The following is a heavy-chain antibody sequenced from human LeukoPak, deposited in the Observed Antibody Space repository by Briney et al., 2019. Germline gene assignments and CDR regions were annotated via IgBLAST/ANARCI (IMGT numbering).Heavy chain of an antibody. J-gene: IGHJ6*02. CDR3: AKADCSSTSCSMGGRYYYGLDV. D-gene: IGHD2-2*01. CDR2: IIPVIGIT. CDR1: GGTFSIYT. Sequence: VASVTVSFKASGGTFSIYTISWVRQAPGQGLEWMGRIIPVIGITNYAQKFQGRVTITADKSTSTAYMELSSLRSEDTAVYYCAKADCSSTSCSMGGRYYYGLDVWGQGTTVTVSS. V-gene: IGHV1-69*02.